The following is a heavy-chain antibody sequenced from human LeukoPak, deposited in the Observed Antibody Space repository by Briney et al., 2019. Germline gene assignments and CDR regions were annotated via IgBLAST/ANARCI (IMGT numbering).Heavy chain of an antibody. CDR3: TRMLLYESSGYRPSDY. CDR2: IYSGGST. CDR1: GFTVSSNY. Sequence: GGSLRLSCAASGFTVSSNYMSWVRQAPGKGLEWVSVIYSGGSTYYADSVKGRFTISRDNAENAVHLEMNSLRAEDTAVYYCTRMLLYESSGYRPSDYWGQGTLVTVSS. D-gene: IGHD3-22*01. V-gene: IGHV3-53*01. J-gene: IGHJ4*02.